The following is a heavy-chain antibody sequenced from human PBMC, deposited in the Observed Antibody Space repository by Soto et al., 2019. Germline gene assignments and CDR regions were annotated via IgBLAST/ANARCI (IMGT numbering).Heavy chain of an antibody. CDR2: INPNSGGT. J-gene: IGHJ3*02. CDR1: GYTFTGYY. CDR3: ARDQQQWFDAFDI. V-gene: IGHV1-2*02. D-gene: IGHD6-19*01. Sequence: KVSCKASGYTFTGYYMHWVRQAPGQGLEWMGWINPNSGGTNYAQKFQGRVTMTRDTSISTAYMELSRLRSDDTAVYYCARDQQQWFDAFDIWGQGTMVTVSS.